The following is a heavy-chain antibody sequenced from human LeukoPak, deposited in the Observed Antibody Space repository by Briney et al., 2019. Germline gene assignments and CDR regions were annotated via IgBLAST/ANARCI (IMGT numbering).Heavy chain of an antibody. CDR2: ISWNSGSI. J-gene: IGHJ3*02. CDR3: AKDKGAVAGTGAFDI. D-gene: IGHD6-19*01. V-gene: IGHV3-9*03. Sequence: GRSLRLSCAASGFTFDDYAMHWVRQAPGKGLEWVSGISWNSGSIGYADSVKGRFTISRDNAKNSLYLQMNSLRAEDMALYYCAKDKGAVAGTGAFDIWGQGTMVTVSS. CDR1: GFTFDDYA.